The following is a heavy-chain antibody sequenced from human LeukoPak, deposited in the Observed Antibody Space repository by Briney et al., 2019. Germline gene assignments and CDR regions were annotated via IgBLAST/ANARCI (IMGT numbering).Heavy chain of an antibody. CDR3: ARGVEPLAANTLAY. V-gene: IGHV3-53*01. J-gene: IGHJ4*02. D-gene: IGHD1-14*01. CDR1: GFTVITND. CDR2: LYSDGNT. Sequence: GESLRLSCAASGFTVITNDMTWVRQAAGKGLEWVSVLYSDGNTKYADSVQGRFTISRDNSKNTLYLEMNSLSPDDTAVYYCARGVEPLAANTLAYWGQGTLVTVS.